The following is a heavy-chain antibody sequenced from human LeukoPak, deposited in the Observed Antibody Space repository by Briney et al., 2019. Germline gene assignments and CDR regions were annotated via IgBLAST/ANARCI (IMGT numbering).Heavy chain of an antibody. J-gene: IGHJ5*02. CDR2: ITSSGDTV. CDR1: GFTLSNYA. Sequence: GGSLRLSCAASGFTLSNYAMNWVRQAPAKGLEWVSYITSSGDTVHYADSVKGRFTISRDNAKNSPSLQMNSLRAEDTATYYCARDSRPYCTNGICYTKNNWFDPWGPGTLVTVSS. CDR3: ARDSRPYCTNGICYTKNNWFDP. D-gene: IGHD2-8*01. V-gene: IGHV3-48*03.